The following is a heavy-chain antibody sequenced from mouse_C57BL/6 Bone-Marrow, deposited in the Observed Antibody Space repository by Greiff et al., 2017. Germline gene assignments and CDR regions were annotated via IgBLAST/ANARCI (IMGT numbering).Heavy chain of an antibody. J-gene: IGHJ2*01. CDR2: ISDGGSYT. CDR3: ASKNYDCASYYFDY. CDR1: GFTFSSYA. D-gene: IGHD2-4*01. V-gene: IGHV5-4*03. Sequence: EVKLMESGGGLVKPGGSLKLSCAASGFTFSSYAMSWVRQTPEKRLEWVATISDGGSYTYYPDNVKGRFTISRDNAKNNLYLQMSHLKSEDTAMYYCASKNYDCASYYFDYWGQGTTLTVSS.